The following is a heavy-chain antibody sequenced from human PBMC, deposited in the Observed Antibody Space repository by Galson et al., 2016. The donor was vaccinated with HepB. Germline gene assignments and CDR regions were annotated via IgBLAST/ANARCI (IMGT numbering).Heavy chain of an antibody. CDR2: INTYNGNT. D-gene: IGHD1-26*01. CDR3: ARVGGSYYDFDY. V-gene: IGHV1-18*01. CDR1: GYTFTSYG. J-gene: IGHJ4*02. Sequence: SVKVSCKASGYTFTSYGITWVRQAPGQGLEWMGWINTYNGNTNYAQKLQGRVTTTTDTSTNTAYMEVRSLRSDDTAVYYCARVGGSYYDFDYWGQGTLVTVSS.